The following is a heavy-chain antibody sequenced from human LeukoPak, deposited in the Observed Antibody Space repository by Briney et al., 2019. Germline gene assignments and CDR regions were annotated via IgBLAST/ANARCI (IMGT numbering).Heavy chain of an antibody. CDR3: ASRIATAGSVDY. D-gene: IGHD6-13*01. V-gene: IGHV3-53*01. Sequence: GGSLRLSCAASGFTFSSYSMNWVRQAPGKGLEWVSVIYSSGSTYYADSVKGRFTISRDNSKNTLHLQMNTLRAEDTAVYYCASRIATAGSVDYWGQGTLVTVSS. CDR1: GFTFSSYS. J-gene: IGHJ4*02. CDR2: IYSSGST.